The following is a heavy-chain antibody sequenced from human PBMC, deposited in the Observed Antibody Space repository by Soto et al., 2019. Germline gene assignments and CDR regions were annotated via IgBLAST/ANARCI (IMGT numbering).Heavy chain of an antibody. CDR3: ARAPGRIAVAGIEGYYFDY. J-gene: IGHJ4*02. CDR2: IDYSGNT. D-gene: IGHD6-19*01. CDR1: GASISSSGYY. V-gene: IGHV4-39*07. Sequence: ASETLSLTCTVSGASISSSGYYWGWIRQPPGRGLEWIGSIDYSGNTNYNPSLKSRVTISVDKSKNQFSLKLSSVTAADTAVYYCARAPGRIAVAGIEGYYFDYWGQGTLVTVSS.